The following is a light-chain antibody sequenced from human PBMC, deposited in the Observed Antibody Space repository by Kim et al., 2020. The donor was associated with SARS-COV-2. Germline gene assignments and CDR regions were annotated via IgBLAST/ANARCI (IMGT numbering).Light chain of an antibody. J-gene: IGKJ4*01. Sequence: DIQMTQSPSSVSASVGDSVTITCRASQDVSSYLAWYQQKPGKAPKLLIYAASSLQSGVPSRFSGSGSGTDFTLTISSLQPEDFATYYCQHASSFPLTFGGGTEVEIK. V-gene: IGKV1-12*01. CDR2: AAS. CDR3: QHASSFPLT. CDR1: QDVSSY.